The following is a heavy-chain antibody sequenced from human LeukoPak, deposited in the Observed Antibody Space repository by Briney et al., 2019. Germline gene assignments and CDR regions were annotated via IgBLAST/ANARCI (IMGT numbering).Heavy chain of an antibody. D-gene: IGHD2-15*01. CDR1: GFTSSSYG. CDR3: TTSSYCSGGSCSPNYYYYMDV. V-gene: IGHV3-15*01. J-gene: IGHJ6*03. Sequence: GGTLRLSCAASGFTSSSYGMSWVRQAPGKGLEWVGRIKSKTDGGTTDYAAPVKGRFTISRDDSKNTLYLQMNSLKTEDTAVYYCTTSSYCSGGSCSPNYYYYMDVWGKGTTVTVSS. CDR2: IKSKTDGGTT.